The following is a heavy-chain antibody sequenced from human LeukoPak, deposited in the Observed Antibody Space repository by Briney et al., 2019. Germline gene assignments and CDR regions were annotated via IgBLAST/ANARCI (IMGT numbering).Heavy chain of an antibody. CDR3: AREGVAAAGISISFDY. D-gene: IGHD6-13*01. CDR1: GGTFSSYA. V-gene: IGHV1-69*06. J-gene: IGHJ4*02. CDR2: IIPIFCTA. Sequence: GASVKVSCKASGGTFSSYAISWVRQAPGQGLEWMGGIIPIFCTANYAQKFQGRVTITADKSTSTAYMELSSLRSEDTAVYYCAREGVAAAGISISFDYWGQGTLVTVSS.